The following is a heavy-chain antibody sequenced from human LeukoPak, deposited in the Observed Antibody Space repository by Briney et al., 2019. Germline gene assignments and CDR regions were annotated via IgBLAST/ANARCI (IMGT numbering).Heavy chain of an antibody. J-gene: IGHJ5*02. CDR3: ARTVTVVVPAANWFDP. CDR1: GYSISSGYY. V-gene: IGHV4-38-2*01. CDR2: IYHSGST. Sequence: SETLSLTCAVSGYSISSGYYWGWIRQPPGKGLGWIGSIYHSGSTYYNPSLKSRVTVSVDTSKNQFSLKLSSVTAADTAVYYCARTVTVVVPAANWFDPWGQGTLVTVSS. D-gene: IGHD2-2*01.